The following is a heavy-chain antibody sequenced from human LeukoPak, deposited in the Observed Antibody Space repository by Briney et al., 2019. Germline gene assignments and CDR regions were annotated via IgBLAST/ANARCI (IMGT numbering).Heavy chain of an antibody. J-gene: IGHJ4*02. D-gene: IGHD2-2*01. CDR3: ARANFLYCSSTTCLFDY. CDR2: INPNSGDT. V-gene: IGHV1-2*02. Sequence: ASVNVSCKASGYTFTDYYLHWVRQAPGQGFEGMGWINPNSGDTNYAQKFQGRVTMTRDTSISTAHMEMSRLRSDDTAVYYCARANFLYCSSTTCLFDYWGQGTLVTVSS. CDR1: GYTFTDYY.